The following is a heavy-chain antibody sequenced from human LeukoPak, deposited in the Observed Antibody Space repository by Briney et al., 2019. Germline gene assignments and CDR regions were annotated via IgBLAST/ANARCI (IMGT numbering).Heavy chain of an antibody. Sequence: PGGSLRLSCAASGFTFSDYWMHWVRQAPGKGLEWVSGINWNGGSTGYADSVKGRFTISRDNAKNSLYLQMNSLRAEDTALYYCARDRGVDTAMVNWFDPWGQGTLVTVSS. CDR1: GFTFSDYW. CDR2: INWNGGST. CDR3: ARDRGVDTAMVNWFDP. J-gene: IGHJ5*02. V-gene: IGHV3-20*04. D-gene: IGHD5-18*01.